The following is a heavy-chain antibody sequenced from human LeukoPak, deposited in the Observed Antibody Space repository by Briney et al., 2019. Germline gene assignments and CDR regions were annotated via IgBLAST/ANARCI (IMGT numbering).Heavy chain of an antibody. D-gene: IGHD6-19*01. CDR2: IRSKAYGGTT. CDR1: GFTFGDYA. Sequence: GGSLRLSCTASGFTFGDYAMSWFRQAPGKGLEWVGFIRSKAYGGTTEYAASVKGRFTISRDDSKSIAYLQMNSLKTEDTAVYYCTRASSGWYVAHYDAFDIWGQGTMVTVSS. J-gene: IGHJ3*02. CDR3: TRASSGWYVAHYDAFDI. V-gene: IGHV3-49*03.